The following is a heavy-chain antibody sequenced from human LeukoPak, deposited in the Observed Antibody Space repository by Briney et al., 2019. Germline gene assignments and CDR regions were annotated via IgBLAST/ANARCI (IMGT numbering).Heavy chain of an antibody. CDR1: GFTVSSNY. V-gene: IGHV3-66*04. CDR2: IYSGGST. D-gene: IGHD2-15*01. CDR3: ARLVVVAATWFDP. J-gene: IGHJ5*02. Sequence: GGSLRLSCAAFGFTVSSNYMSWVRQAPGKGLEWVSVIYSGGSTYYADSVKGRFTISRDNSKNTLYLQMNSLRAEDTAVYYCARLVVVAATWFDPWGQGTLVTVPS.